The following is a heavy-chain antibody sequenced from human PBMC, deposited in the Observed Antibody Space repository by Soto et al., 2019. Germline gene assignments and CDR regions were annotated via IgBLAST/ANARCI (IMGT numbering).Heavy chain of an antibody. J-gene: IGHJ3*02. CDR2: INHSGST. Sequence: SETLSLTCGVYGGSFGGYDGSWIRQPPGKGLEWIGEINHSGSTNYNPSLKSRVTISVDTSKNQFSLKLSSVTAADTAVYYCAGYGSGSTDDAFDIWGQGTMVTVSS. D-gene: IGHD3-10*01. CDR1: GGSFGGYD. V-gene: IGHV4-34*01. CDR3: AGYGSGSTDDAFDI.